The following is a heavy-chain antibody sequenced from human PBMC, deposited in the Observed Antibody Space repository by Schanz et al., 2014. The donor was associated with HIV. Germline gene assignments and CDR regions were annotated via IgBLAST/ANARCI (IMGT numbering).Heavy chain of an antibody. CDR1: GFTFSTYA. J-gene: IGHJ4*02. CDR2: IWYDGTNK. Sequence: QVQLVESGGGVVQPGRSLRVSCAASGFTFSTYAMHWARQAPGKGLEWVAVIWYDGTNKYYADSVKGRFTISRDNSKNTLYLEMISLRAEDTAVYYCAKGNYDILTGEFDYWGQGTLVTVSS. V-gene: IGHV3-33*06. CDR3: AKGNYDILTGEFDY. D-gene: IGHD3-9*01.